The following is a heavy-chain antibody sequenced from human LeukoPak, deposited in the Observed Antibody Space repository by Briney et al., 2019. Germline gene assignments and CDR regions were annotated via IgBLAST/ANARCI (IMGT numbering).Heavy chain of an antibody. CDR2: VYYSGNT. V-gene: IGHV4-59*08. CDR1: GGPMSNYY. D-gene: IGHD3-3*01. CDR3: ARSFGSKNAFDV. J-gene: IGHJ3*01. Sequence: PSESLPLTCTVSGGPMSNYYWNWIRQAPGKGLEWFGNVYYSGNTNYNPSLKRRVSIYLDTSRNQFFLNLSSVTAAATAVYYCARSFGSKNAFDVWGQGTVVTVSS.